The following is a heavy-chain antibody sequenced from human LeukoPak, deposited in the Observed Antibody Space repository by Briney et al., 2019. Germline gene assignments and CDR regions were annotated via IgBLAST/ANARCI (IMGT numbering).Heavy chain of an antibody. CDR1: GYTLTGYY. D-gene: IGHD3-10*01. CDR2: INPNSGGT. V-gene: IGHV1-2*02. CDR3: ASAYGSGSYSSPRGYYYYMDV. Sequence: ASVKVSCKASGYTLTGYYMHWVRQAPGQGLEWMGWINPNSGGTNYAQKFQGRVTMTRDTSISTAYMELSRLRSDDTAVYYCASAYGSGSYSSPRGYYYYMDVWGKGTTVTVSS. J-gene: IGHJ6*03.